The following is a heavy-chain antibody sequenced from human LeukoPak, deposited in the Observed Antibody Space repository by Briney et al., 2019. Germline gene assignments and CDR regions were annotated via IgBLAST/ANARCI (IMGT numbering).Heavy chain of an antibody. Sequence: ASVKVSCKASGYTFTGYYMHWVRQAPGQGLEWMGWINPNSGGTNYAQKFQGRVTMTRDTSISTAYMELSRLRSDDTAVYYCARDVALWFGESTDYWGQGTLVTVSS. V-gene: IGHV1-2*02. CDR1: GYTFTGYY. CDR2: INPNSGGT. J-gene: IGHJ4*02. D-gene: IGHD3-10*01. CDR3: ARDVALWFGESTDY.